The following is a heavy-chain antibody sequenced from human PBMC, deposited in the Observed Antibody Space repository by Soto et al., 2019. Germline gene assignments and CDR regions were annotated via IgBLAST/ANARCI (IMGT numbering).Heavy chain of an antibody. V-gene: IGHV1-69*13. CDR3: ARDLAYYDILTGYYTKSGPPDV. D-gene: IGHD3-9*01. J-gene: IGHJ6*02. CDR2: IIPIFGTA. Sequence: ASVKVSCKASGGTFSSYAISLVRQAPGQWLEWMGGIIPIFGTANYAQKFQGRVTITADESTSTAYMELSSLRSEDTAVYYCARDLAYYDILTGYYTKSGPPDVWGQGTTVTVSS. CDR1: GGTFSSYA.